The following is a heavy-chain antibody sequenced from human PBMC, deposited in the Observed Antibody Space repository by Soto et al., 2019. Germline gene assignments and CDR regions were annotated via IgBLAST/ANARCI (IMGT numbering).Heavy chain of an antibody. J-gene: IGHJ4*02. Sequence: SETLSLTCTVSGGSVSSGSYYWSWIRQPPGKGLEWIGYIYYSGSTNYNPSLKSRVTISVDTSKNQFSLKLSSVTAADTAVYYCARAGVNYYDSSGPIDYWGQGTLVTVS. CDR1: GGSVSSGSYY. D-gene: IGHD3-22*01. CDR3: ARAGVNYYDSSGPIDY. V-gene: IGHV4-61*01. CDR2: IYYSGST.